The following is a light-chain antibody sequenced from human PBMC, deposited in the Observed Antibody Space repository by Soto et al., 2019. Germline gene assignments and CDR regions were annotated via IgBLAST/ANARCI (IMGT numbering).Light chain of an antibody. CDR3: QHYDTYPLT. Sequence: DIQMTQSPSTLSASVGDRVTVTCRASQSISTWLAWYQQKPGKAPKLLIYKASSLQSGVPSRFSGSGSGTEFTLTISSLRPDDSATYYCQHYDTYPLTFGGGTKVEIK. CDR2: KAS. J-gene: IGKJ4*01. V-gene: IGKV1-5*03. CDR1: QSISTW.